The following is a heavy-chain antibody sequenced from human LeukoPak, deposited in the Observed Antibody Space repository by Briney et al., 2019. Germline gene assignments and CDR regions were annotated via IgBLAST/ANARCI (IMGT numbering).Heavy chain of an antibody. D-gene: IGHD2-8*01. CDR2: MNPNSGNT. J-gene: IGHJ4*02. Sequence: ASVKVSCKASGYTFTSYDINWVRQATGQGLEWMGWMNPNSGNTGYARKFQGRVTMTRNTSISTAYMELSSLRSEDTAVYYCARGPGTGNGFDYWGQGTLVTVSS. V-gene: IGHV1-8*01. CDR1: GYTFTSYD. CDR3: ARGPGTGNGFDY.